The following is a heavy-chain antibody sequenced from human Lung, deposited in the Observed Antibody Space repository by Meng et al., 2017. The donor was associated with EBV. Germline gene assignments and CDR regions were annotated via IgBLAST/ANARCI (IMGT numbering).Heavy chain of an antibody. CDR2: INHGGST. CDR3: ARGGGVGYGNYVNY. J-gene: IGHJ4*02. Sequence: VHLQQWGAGLLNPSALLSLTCAVYGGSFSDFYWSWIRQAPGKGREWIGEINHGGSTNYNPSLKSRVIISVDTSKNQFSLKLKSVSATDTAVYYCARGGGVGYGNYVNYWGQGTLVTVSS. CDR1: GGSFSDFY. V-gene: IGHV4-34*01. D-gene: IGHD4-11*01.